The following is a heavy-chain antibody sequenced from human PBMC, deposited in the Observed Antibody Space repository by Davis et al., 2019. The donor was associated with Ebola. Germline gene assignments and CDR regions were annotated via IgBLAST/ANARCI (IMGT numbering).Heavy chain of an antibody. Sequence: GESLKISCKASGYIFTNHWVAWVRQMPGKGLEWMGIIYPGDSDTRYSPSFQGQVTISADKSISTAYLQWSSLKASDTAMYYCARREGYNNWFDPWGQGTLVTVSS. CDR1: GYIFTNHW. CDR2: IYPGDSDT. CDR3: ARREGYNNWFDP. J-gene: IGHJ5*02. V-gene: IGHV5-51*01. D-gene: IGHD6-13*01.